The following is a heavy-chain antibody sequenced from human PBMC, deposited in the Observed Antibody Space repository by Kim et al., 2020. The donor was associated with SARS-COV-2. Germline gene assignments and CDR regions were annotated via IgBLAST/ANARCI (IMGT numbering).Heavy chain of an antibody. CDR1: GGSVSSGSYY. J-gene: IGHJ5*02. CDR3: ARESVVPAAMSSWFDP. Sequence: SETLSLTCTVSGGSVSSGSYYWSWIRQPPGKGLEWIGYIYYSGSTNYNPSLKSRVTISVDTSKNQFSLKLSSVTAADTAVYYCARESVVPAAMSSWFDPWGQGTLVTVSS. V-gene: IGHV4-61*01. D-gene: IGHD2-2*01. CDR2: IYYSGST.